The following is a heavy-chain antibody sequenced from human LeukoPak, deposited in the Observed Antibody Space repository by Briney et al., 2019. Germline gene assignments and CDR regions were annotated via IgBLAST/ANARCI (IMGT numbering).Heavy chain of an antibody. J-gene: IGHJ4*02. CDR1: GGSFSVYY. Sequence: SETLSLTCAVYGGSFSVYYWSWIRQPPGKGLEWIGYIYYSGSTYYNPSLKSRVTISVDTSKNQFSLKLSSVTAADTAVYYCARSNPRSGDCDYWGQGTLVTVSS. V-gene: IGHV4-30-4*08. CDR2: IYYSGST. CDR3: ARSNPRSGDCDY. D-gene: IGHD2-21*01.